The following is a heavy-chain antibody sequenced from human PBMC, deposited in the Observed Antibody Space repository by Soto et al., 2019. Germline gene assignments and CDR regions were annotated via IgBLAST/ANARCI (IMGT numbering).Heavy chain of an antibody. CDR3: ARGYCSGGSCFPYV. J-gene: IGHJ6*02. Sequence: ASVKVSCKASGYTFTGYYMHWVRQAPGQGLEWMGWINPNSGGTNYAQKFQGRVTMTRDTSISTAYMELSRLRSDDTAVYYCARGYCSGGSCFPYVCGQGPTVTVYS. CDR1: GYTFTGYY. D-gene: IGHD2-15*01. CDR2: INPNSGGT. V-gene: IGHV1-2*02.